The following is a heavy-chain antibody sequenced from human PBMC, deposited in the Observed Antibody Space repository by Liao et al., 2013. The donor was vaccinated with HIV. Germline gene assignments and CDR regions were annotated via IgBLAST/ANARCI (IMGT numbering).Heavy chain of an antibody. J-gene: IGHJ6*03. Sequence: QVQLQESGPGLVKPSQTLSLTCAVSGGSISSGAYSWSWIRQPPEKALEWIGYIYHTGSTFYNPSLKSRVTISVDTSKNQFSLKLSSVTAADTAVYYCARGNRDCPNGVCYSFYDSYYYMDVWGKGTTVTVSS. CDR2: IYHTGST. D-gene: IGHD2-8*01. CDR3: ARGNRDCPNGVCYSFYDSYYYMDV. CDR1: GGSISSGAYS. V-gene: IGHV4-30-2*01.